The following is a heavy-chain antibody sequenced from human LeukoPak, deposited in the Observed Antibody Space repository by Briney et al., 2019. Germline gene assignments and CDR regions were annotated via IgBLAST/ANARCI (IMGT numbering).Heavy chain of an antibody. V-gene: IGHV3-21*01. CDR3: ARVPRSNWNEY. CDR2: ISSSSSCI. Sequence: GGSLRLSCAASGFTFSSYSMNWVRQAPGKGLEWVSSISSSSSCIYYADSLKGRFTISRDNAKNSLYLQMNSLRAEDTAVYYCARVPRSNWNEYWGQGTLVTVSS. CDR1: GFTFSSYS. J-gene: IGHJ4*02. D-gene: IGHD1-1*01.